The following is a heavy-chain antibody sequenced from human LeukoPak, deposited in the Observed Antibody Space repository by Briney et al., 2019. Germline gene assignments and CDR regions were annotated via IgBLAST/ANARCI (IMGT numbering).Heavy chain of an antibody. CDR2: FYVGGAT. D-gene: IGHD5-24*01. Sequence: GGSLRLSCAVSGFSVTNNYMSWVRQAPGKGLERVSVFYVGGATYYADSVKGRFTISRDNSENTLYLQMKSLRAEDTAVYYCARGDGYNFFDYWGQGTLVTVPS. V-gene: IGHV3-53*01. CDR1: GFSVTNNY. CDR3: ARGDGYNFFDY. J-gene: IGHJ4*02.